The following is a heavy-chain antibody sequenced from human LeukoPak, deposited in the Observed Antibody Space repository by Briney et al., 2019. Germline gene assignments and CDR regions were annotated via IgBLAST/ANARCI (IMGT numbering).Heavy chain of an antibody. V-gene: IGHV6-1*01. CDR1: GDSLSIYRAA. CDR2: TYYRSKWYS. Sequence: SQTLSLTCAISGDSLSIYRAAWNWISQSPSRGLEWLGRTYYRSKWYSDYAPFVKSRININSDTSKNQFSLQLKSVTPEDTAVYYCARDYSGYDWAAFDVWGEGTILTVPS. J-gene: IGHJ3*01. D-gene: IGHD5-12*01. CDR3: ARDYSGYDWAAFDV.